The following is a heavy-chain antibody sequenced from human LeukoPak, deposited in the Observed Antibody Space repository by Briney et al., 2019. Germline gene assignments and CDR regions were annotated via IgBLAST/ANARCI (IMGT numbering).Heavy chain of an antibody. D-gene: IGHD6-13*01. Sequence: GESLKISCKGSGYSFTSDWIGWVRRMPGRGLEWMGSIYPGDSDTRYSPSFQGQVSISADKSISTAYLQWSSLKASDTAVYYCARRPSLVAAGQNWGQGTLVTVSS. CDR1: GYSFTSDW. J-gene: IGHJ4*02. CDR2: IYPGDSDT. CDR3: ARRPSLVAAGQN. V-gene: IGHV5-51*01.